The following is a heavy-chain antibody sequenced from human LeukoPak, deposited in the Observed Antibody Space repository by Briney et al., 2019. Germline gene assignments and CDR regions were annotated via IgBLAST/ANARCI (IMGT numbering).Heavy chain of an antibody. CDR1: GYTFTGYY. Sequence: ASVKVSCKASGYTFTGYYMHWVRQAPGQGLEWMGWINPNSGGTNYARKFQGRVTMTRDTSNNTSYMELSRLRSDDTAVYYCAREFRTTTWSFDAFDLWGQGTTVTVSS. CDR2: INPNSGGT. V-gene: IGHV1-2*02. CDR3: AREFRTTTWSFDAFDL. J-gene: IGHJ3*01. D-gene: IGHD1/OR15-1a*01.